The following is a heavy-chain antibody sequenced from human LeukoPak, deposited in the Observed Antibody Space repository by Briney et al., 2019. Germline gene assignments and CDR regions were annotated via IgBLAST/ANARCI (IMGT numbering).Heavy chain of an antibody. Sequence: PSETLSLTCTVSDGSISSYYWSWIRQPAGKGLEWIGHIHTSGSTNYNPSLKSRVTMSVDTSKNQFSLKLSSVTAADTAVYYCARGAPAALYYYYYMGVWGKGTTVTVSS. V-gene: IGHV4-4*07. CDR2: IHTSGST. CDR1: DGSISSYY. J-gene: IGHJ6*03. CDR3: ARGAPAALYYYYYMGV. D-gene: IGHD2-2*01.